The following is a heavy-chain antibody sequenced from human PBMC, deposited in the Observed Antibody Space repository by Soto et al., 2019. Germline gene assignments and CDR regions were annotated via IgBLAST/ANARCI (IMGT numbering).Heavy chain of an antibody. V-gene: IGHV4-59*08. CDR2: IHSGST. D-gene: IGHD3-10*01. CDR3: ARHDGSRSTDY. Sequence: QVQLQESGPGLVKPSGTLSLTCTVSGGSISSDYWNWIRQPPGKGLEWIGYIHSGSTTYSASLRSRVTISVDTSKNQFSLKLSSVTAADTAVYFCARHDGSRSTDYWGQGTLVTVS. J-gene: IGHJ4*02. CDR1: GGSISSDY.